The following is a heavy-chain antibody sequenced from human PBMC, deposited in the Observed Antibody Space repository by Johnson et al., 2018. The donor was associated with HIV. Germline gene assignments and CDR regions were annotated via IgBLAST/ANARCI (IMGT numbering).Heavy chain of an antibody. D-gene: IGHD1/OR15-1a*01. Sequence: QVQLVESGGGLVKPGGSLRLSCAASGFTFSDYYMSWIRQAPGKGLEWVSYISSSDSTIYYDAPVKGRFTISRYDSKNTLYLQMNSLKTEDTAVYYCTTDDITGTDDAFDIWGQGTMVTVSS. V-gene: IGHV3-11*01. CDR1: GFTFSDYY. J-gene: IGHJ3*02. CDR2: ISSSDSTI. CDR3: TTDDITGTDDAFDI.